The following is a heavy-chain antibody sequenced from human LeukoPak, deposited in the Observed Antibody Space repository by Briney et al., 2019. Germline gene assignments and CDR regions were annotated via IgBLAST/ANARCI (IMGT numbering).Heavy chain of an antibody. CDR3: ARQMSYYDSSGFGY. J-gene: IGHJ4*02. V-gene: IGHV4-39*01. CDR1: GGSISGSSYY. Sequence: SETLSLTCTVSGGSISGSSYYWGWIRQPPGKGLEWIGSIYYSGSTYYNPSLKSRVTISVDTSKNQFSLKLSSVTAADTAVYYCARQMSYYDSSGFGYWGQGTLVTVSS. CDR2: IYYSGST. D-gene: IGHD3-22*01.